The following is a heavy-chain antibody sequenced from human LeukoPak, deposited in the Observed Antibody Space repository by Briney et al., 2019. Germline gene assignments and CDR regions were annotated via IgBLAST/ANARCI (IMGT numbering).Heavy chain of an antibody. CDR1: GASVTDYY. J-gene: IGHJ5*02. CDR2: IHHSGNS. V-gene: IGHV4-59*02. Sequence: SETLSLTCAVSGASVTDYYWSWIRRSPGKGLEWISYIHHSGNSDYNPSLRSRVTTSLDTSKNQFSLNLISVTAADTAVYYCTRGHWGLQSWSQGTLVTVSS. CDR3: TRGHWGLQS. D-gene: IGHD7-27*01.